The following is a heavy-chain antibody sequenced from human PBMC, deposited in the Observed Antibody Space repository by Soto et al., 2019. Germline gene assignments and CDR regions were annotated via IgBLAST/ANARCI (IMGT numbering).Heavy chain of an antibody. J-gene: IGHJ4*02. CDR1: VVSFSGYY. D-gene: IGHD1-26*01. V-gene: IGHV4-34*01. CDR3: ARGYSGSYASGIFVCFEY. CDR2: INHSGST. Sequence: SETLSLTCAFYVVSFSGYYWSCIRHPPGKWLEWIGEINHSGSTNYNPSLKSRVTISVDTSKNQFSLKLSSVTAADTAVYYCARGYSGSYASGIFVCFEYWGQGTLVIVS.